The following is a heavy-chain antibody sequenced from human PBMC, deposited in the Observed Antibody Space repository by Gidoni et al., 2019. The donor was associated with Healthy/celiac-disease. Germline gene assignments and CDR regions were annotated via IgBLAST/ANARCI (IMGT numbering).Heavy chain of an antibody. CDR3: ATVTYLWEHRGFDP. V-gene: IGHV1-24*01. Sequence: QVQLVQSGAEVKKPGASVKVSCKVSGYTLPELSMHWVRQAHGKGLEGMGGFDPEDGETIYAKKFQGRVTMTEDTSTDTAYMELSSLRSEDTAVYYCATVTYLWEHRGFDPWGQGTLVTVSS. J-gene: IGHJ5*02. CDR1: GYTLPELS. D-gene: IGHD1-26*01. CDR2: FDPEDGET.